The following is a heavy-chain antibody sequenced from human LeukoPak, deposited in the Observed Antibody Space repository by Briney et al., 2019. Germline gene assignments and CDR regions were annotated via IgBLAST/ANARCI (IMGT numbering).Heavy chain of an antibody. V-gene: IGHV3-21*01. CDR2: NSCSSSYI. J-gene: IGHJ3*02. Sequence: GGSLRLSCAASGFTLSSYLMKWVPQAPGKGVERVSSNSCSSSYIYYADAAKGRFTISRDNAKNSLYLQMNSLRAEDTAVYYCARVPYEYDAFDIWGQGTMVTVSS. CDR3: ARVPYEYDAFDI. CDR1: GFTLSSYL. D-gene: IGHD2-8*01.